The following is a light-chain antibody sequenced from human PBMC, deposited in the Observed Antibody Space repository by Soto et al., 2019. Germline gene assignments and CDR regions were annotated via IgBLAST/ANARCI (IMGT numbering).Light chain of an antibody. Sequence: EIVLTQSPGTLYLSPGERATLSCRASQSVSSTYLAWYQQKPGQAPRLLIYDASSRAAAIPDRFSGSGSGTDFTLTISRLEPEDFAVYFCQQYGTSPWTFGQGTKVDIK. CDR2: DAS. CDR1: QSVSSTY. V-gene: IGKV3-20*01. J-gene: IGKJ1*01. CDR3: QQYGTSPWT.